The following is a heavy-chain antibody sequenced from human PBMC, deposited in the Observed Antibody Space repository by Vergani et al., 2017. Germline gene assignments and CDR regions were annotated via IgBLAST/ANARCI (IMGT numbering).Heavy chain of an antibody. J-gene: IGHJ3*01. CDR3: ARDQLTGDLWGGPFDV. CDR1: GFTFSAHA. Sequence: EVQLLESGGGLVQPGGSLRLSCEGSGFTFSAHAMSWVRQAPGKGLEWVSTISGSGDSIYYADSVKGRFTISRDNSKNTLYLQMNSLRADVTAVYFCARDQLTGDLWGGPFDVWGQGTMVTVSS. D-gene: IGHD2-21*01. CDR2: ISGSGDSI. V-gene: IGHV3-23*01.